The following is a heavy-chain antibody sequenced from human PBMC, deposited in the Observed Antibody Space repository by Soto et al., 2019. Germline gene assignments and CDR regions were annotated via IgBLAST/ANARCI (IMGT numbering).Heavy chain of an antibody. J-gene: IGHJ6*02. Sequence: GGSLRLSCAASGFTFSSYAMHWVRQAPGKGLEWVAVISYDGSNKYYAHSVKGLFTISRDNSKNTLYLQMNSLRAEDTAVYYCARDGVNYGDYGRDYYYYGMDVWGQGTTVTVSS. CDR1: GFTFSSYA. CDR2: ISYDGSNK. CDR3: ARDGVNYGDYGRDYYYYGMDV. V-gene: IGHV3-30-3*01. D-gene: IGHD4-17*01.